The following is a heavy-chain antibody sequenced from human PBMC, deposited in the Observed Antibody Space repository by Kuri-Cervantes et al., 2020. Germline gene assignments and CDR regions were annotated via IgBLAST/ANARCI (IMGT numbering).Heavy chain of an antibody. J-gene: IGHJ4*02. D-gene: IGHD1-26*01. V-gene: IGHV4-34*01. CDR3: AREEVVGTSRNFFDS. Sequence: SETLSLTCAVYGGSFSGYYWSWIRQPPGKGLEWIGEINHSGSTNYNPSLKSRVTISVDTSKNQFSLKLSSVTAADTAVYYCAREEVVGTSRNFFDSWGQGTLVTVSS. CDR2: INHSGST. CDR1: GGSFSGYY.